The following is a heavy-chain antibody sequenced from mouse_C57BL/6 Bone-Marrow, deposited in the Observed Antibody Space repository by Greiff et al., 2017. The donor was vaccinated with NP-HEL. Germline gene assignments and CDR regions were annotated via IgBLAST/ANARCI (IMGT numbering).Heavy chain of an antibody. J-gene: IGHJ2*01. CDR1: GYTFTNYW. V-gene: IGHV1-63*01. CDR2: IYPGGGYT. Sequence: QVQLKQSGAELVRPGTSVKMSCKASGYTFTNYWIGWAKQRPGHGLEWIGDIYPGGGYTNYNEKFKGKATLTADKSSSTAYMQFSSLTSEHSAIYYCARLGDGGGYFDYWGQGTTLTVSS. CDR3: ARLGDGGGYFDY.